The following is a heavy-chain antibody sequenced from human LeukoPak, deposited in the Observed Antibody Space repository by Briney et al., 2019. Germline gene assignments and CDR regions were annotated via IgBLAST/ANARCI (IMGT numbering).Heavy chain of an antibody. Sequence: PSETLSLTCAVYGGSFSGYYWSWIRQPPGKGLEWIGEINHSGSTNYNPSLKSRVTISVDTSKNQFSLKLSSVTAADTAVYYCVRDGDTSSYDAFDIWGQGTMVTVSS. CDR3: VRDGDTSSYDAFDI. CDR2: INHSGST. V-gene: IGHV4-34*01. D-gene: IGHD2-2*01. CDR1: GGSFSGYY. J-gene: IGHJ3*02.